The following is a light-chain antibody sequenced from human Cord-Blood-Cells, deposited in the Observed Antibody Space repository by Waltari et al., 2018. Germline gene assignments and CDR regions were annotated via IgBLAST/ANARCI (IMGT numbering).Light chain of an antibody. J-gene: IGLJ1*01. CDR3: AAWDDSLNGLV. Sequence: PPTPSGTSVHRVTISFSGSNSHICSNTVTRYQHLPGTSTILRVISNNQRPSGVPDRFAGSKSATSASLAISGLQSEDEADYYCAAWDDSLNGLVVGTGTKVTVL. CDR2: SNN. V-gene: IGLV1-44*01. CDR1: NSHICSNT.